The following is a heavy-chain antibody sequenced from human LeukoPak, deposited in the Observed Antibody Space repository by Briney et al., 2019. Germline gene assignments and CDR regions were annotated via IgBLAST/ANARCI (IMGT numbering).Heavy chain of an antibody. CDR1: GYTFTSYD. D-gene: IGHD3-22*01. CDR2: INPNSGGT. CDR3: ARDRNYYDSSGYYGY. Sequence: ASVKVSCKASGYTFTSYDINWVRQAPGQGLEWMGWINPNSGGTNYAQKFQGRVTMTRDTSISTAYMELSRLRSDDTAVYYCARDRNYYDSSGYYGYWGQGTLVTVSS. J-gene: IGHJ4*02. V-gene: IGHV1-2*02.